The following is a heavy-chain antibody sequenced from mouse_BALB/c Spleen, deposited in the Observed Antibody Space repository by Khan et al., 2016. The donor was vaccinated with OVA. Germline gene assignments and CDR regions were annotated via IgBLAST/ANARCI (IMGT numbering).Heavy chain of an antibody. CDR2: IWGDGNT. CDR3: AKSFYSHYYAMDY. Sequence: QVQLKQSGPGLVAPSQSLSITCTVSGFSLTTYGVTWVRQPPGKGLEWLGVIWGDGNTDYHSALISRLSISKDNSENQVFVKLNSLQTDDTATYYSAKSFYSHYYAMDYWGQGTSVTVSS. J-gene: IGHJ4*01. V-gene: IGHV2-3*01. D-gene: IGHD2-1*01. CDR1: GFSLTTYG.